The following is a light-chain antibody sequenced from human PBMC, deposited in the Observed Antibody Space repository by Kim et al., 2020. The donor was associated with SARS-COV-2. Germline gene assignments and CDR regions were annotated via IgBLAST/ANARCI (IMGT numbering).Light chain of an antibody. CDR2: AAS. CDR3: QQSYSTPPYT. CDR1: QSISSY. Sequence: SVGDRVTITCRASQSISSYLNWYQQKPGKAPKLLIYAASSLQSGVPSRFSGSGSGTDFTLTISSLQPEDFATYYCQQSYSTPPYTFGQGTKLEI. J-gene: IGKJ2*01. V-gene: IGKV1-39*01.